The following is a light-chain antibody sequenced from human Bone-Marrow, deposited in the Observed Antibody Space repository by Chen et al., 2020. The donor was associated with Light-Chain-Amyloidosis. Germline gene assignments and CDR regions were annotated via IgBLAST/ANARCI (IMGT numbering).Light chain of an antibody. Sequence: SSVLTQPSSASVAPGQTATNACGGNNIGSTSVHWYQQTPGQAPLLVVYDDSDRPSGIPERLSGSNSGNTATLTISRVEAGDEADYYCQVWDRRSDRPVFGGGTKLTVL. V-gene: IGLV3-21*02. J-gene: IGLJ3*02. CDR1: NIGSTS. CDR3: QVWDRRSDRPV. CDR2: DDS.